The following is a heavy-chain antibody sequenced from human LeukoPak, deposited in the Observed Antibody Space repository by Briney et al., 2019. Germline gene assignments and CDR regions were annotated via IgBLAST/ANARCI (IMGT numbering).Heavy chain of an antibody. V-gene: IGHV3-15*01. Sequence: RSGGSLRLSCAASGFTFSNAWMSWVRQAPGKGLGWVGRIKSKTDGGTTDYAAPVKGRFTISRDDSKNTLYLQMDRLKTEDTAVYYCGGELPPFDYWGQGTLVTVSS. J-gene: IGHJ4*02. D-gene: IGHD3-10*01. CDR3: GGELPPFDY. CDR2: IKSKTDGGTT. CDR1: GFTFSNAW.